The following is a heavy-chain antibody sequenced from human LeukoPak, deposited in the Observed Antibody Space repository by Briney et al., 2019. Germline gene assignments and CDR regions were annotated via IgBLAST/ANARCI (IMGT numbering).Heavy chain of an antibody. Sequence: ASVKVSCKASGYTFTSYYMHWVRQAPGQGLEWMGIINPSGGSTSDAQKFQGRVTMTRDMSTSTVYMELSSLRSEDTAVYYCARDSGKLELRYYFDYWGQGTLVTVSS. CDR1: GYTFTSYY. CDR2: INPSGGST. J-gene: IGHJ4*02. CDR3: ARDSGKLELRYYFDY. V-gene: IGHV1-46*01. D-gene: IGHD1-7*01.